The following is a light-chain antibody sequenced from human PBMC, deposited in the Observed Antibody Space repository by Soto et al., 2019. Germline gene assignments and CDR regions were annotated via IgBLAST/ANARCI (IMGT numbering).Light chain of an antibody. CDR1: QSISDT. CDR2: GAS. CDR3: QQSGSSGT. Sequence: EKVMTQSPATLSVSPGGRATLSCRAIQSISDTLAWYQQKPGQAPRLLIHGASTRATGFPARFSGSGSGTDFTLTISRLEPEDFAVYYCQQSGSSGTFGQGTKVDIK. J-gene: IGKJ1*01. V-gene: IGKV3-15*01.